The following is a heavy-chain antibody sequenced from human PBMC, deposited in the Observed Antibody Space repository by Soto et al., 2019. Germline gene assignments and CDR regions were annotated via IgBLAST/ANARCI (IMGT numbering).Heavy chain of an antibody. CDR2: INTDGSST. D-gene: IGHD1-26*01. J-gene: IGHJ4*02. V-gene: IGHV3-74*01. CDR3: ARASGSNIHFDY. Sequence: GGSLRLSCAASGLTFSSYWMHWVRQAPGKGLVWVSRINTDGSSTTYADSVKGRFTISRDNTKNTLYLQMNSLRVEDTAVYYCARASGSNIHFDYCGQGTLVTVS. CDR1: GLTFSSYW.